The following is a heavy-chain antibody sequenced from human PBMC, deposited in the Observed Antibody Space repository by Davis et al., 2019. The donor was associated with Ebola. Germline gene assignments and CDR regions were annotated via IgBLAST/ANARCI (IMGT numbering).Heavy chain of an antibody. V-gene: IGHV1-18*01. CDR3: ARDRGMITFGGTLDY. J-gene: IGHJ4*02. CDR2: ISAYNGNT. CDR1: GYTFTSYG. Sequence: ASVKVSCKASGYTFTSYGINWVRQAPGQGLQWMGWISAYNGNTNYAQKFQGRVTMTTDTSTSTAYMELRSLRSDDTAVYYCARDRGMITFGGTLDYWGQGTLVTVSS. D-gene: IGHD3-16*01.